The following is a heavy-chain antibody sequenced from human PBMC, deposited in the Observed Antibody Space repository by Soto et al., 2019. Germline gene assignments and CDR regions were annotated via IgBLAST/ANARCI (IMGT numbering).Heavy chain of an antibody. V-gene: IGHV4-39*01. D-gene: IGHD3-3*01. CDR2: SFYRGST. CDR1: GGSISSRSHY. Sequence: QLQLQESGPGLVKPSETLSLTCTVSGGSISSRSHYWGWIRQSPGKHLEWIGSSFYRGSTHYNPSLKTLVTISADTSKNQFSLKLYSVTAADTAVYYCATADGFGVVTPFFEYWGQGILVTVSS. CDR3: ATADGFGVVTPFFEY. J-gene: IGHJ4*02.